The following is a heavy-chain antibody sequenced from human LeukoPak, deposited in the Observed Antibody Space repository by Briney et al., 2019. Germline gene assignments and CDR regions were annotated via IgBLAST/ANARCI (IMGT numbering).Heavy chain of an antibody. V-gene: IGHV3-74*01. Sequence: GGSLRLSCAASGFTFSSYWMNWVRQAPGKGLVWVSRIASDGSSTTYADSVKGRFSISRDNAKNTLYLQMNSLRVEDTAIYYCAKDLRPDGVDNFDHWGQGILVTVSS. CDR3: AKDLRPDGVDNFDH. J-gene: IGHJ4*02. CDR1: GFTFSSYW. D-gene: IGHD2-8*01. CDR2: IASDGSST.